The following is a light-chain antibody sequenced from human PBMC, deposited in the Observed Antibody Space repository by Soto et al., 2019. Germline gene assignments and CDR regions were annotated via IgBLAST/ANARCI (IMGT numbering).Light chain of an antibody. V-gene: IGKV3-15*01. J-gene: IGKJ4*01. CDR1: HSVSSR. CDR2: GAS. Sequence: EIVMTQSPATLSVSPGERATLSCRASHSVSSRLAWYQQKPGQAPRLLIYGASTRAPGLPARFSGSGSGTEFTLTISSLQSEDVAVYYCQHYTNWPLTFGGGTKVEIK. CDR3: QHYTNWPLT.